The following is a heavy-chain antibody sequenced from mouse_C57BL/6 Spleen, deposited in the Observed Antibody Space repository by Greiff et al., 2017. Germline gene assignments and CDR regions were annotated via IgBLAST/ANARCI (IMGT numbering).Heavy chain of an antibody. Sequence: QVQLQQSGPELVKPGASVKLSCKASGYTFTSYDINWVKQRPGQGLEWIGWIYPRDGSTKYNEKFKGKATLTVDTSSSTAYMELHSLTSEDSAVYFCARSWGITTVVASFDYWGQGTTLTVSS. CDR2: IYPRDGST. CDR1: GYTFTSYD. CDR3: ARSWGITTVVASFDY. D-gene: IGHD1-1*01. J-gene: IGHJ2*01. V-gene: IGHV1-85*01.